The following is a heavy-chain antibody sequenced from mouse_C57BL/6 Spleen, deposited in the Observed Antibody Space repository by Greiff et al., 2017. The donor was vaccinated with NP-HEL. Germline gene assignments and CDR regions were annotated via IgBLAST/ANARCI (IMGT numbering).Heavy chain of an antibody. Sequence: EVQLQQSGPELVKPGASVKISCKASGYTFTDYYMNWVKQSHGKSLEWIGDINPNNGGTSYNQKFKGKATLTVDKSSSTAYMGLRSLTSEDSAVYYCARPINTVVARYAMDYWGQGTSVTVSS. CDR3: ARPINTVVARYAMDY. J-gene: IGHJ4*01. D-gene: IGHD1-1*01. CDR1: GYTFTDYY. CDR2: INPNNGGT. V-gene: IGHV1-26*01.